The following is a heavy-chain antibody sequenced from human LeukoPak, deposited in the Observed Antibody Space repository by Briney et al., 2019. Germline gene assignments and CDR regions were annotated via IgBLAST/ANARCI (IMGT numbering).Heavy chain of an antibody. V-gene: IGHV3-21*01. CDR3: ARRAYCGGDCYSGAYYYGMDV. D-gene: IGHD2-21*02. CDR1: GFTFSSYA. CDR2: ISSSSDYI. Sequence: GGSLRLSCAASGFTFSSYAMSWVRQAPGKGLEWVSAISSSSDYIYYADSVKGRFTISRDNAKNSLYLQMNSLRAEDTAVYYCARRAYCGGDCYSGAYYYGMDVWGQGTTVTASS. J-gene: IGHJ6*02.